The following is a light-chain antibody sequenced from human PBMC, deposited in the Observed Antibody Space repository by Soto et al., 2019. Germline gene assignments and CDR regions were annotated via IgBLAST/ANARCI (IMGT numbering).Light chain of an antibody. J-gene: IGLJ3*02. V-gene: IGLV8-61*01. CDR3: VLYMGSGISV. CDR2: STN. CDR1: SGSVSTDYY. Sequence: QTVVTQEPSFSVSPGGTVTLTCGLSSGSVSTDYYPSWYQQTPGQPPRTLIYSTNTRSPGVPDRFSGSILGNKAALTITGAQADYECDYYCVLYMGSGISVFGGWTKLTVL.